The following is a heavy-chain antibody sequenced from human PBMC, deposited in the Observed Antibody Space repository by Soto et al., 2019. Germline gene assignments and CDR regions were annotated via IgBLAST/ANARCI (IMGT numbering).Heavy chain of an antibody. D-gene: IGHD4-4*01. J-gene: IGHJ6*02. CDR3: ARHSTDDSNHQYYYGMDV. Sequence: GESLKISCKGSGYSFTSYWIGWVRQMPGKGLEWMGIIYPGDSDTRYSPSFQGHVTISADRSISTAYLQWSSLKASDTAMYYCARHSTDDSNHQYYYGMDVWGQGTTVTVSS. CDR2: IYPGDSDT. CDR1: GYSFTSYW. V-gene: IGHV5-51*01.